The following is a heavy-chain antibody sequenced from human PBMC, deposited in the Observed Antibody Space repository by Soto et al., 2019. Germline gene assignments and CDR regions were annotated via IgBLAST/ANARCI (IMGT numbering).Heavy chain of an antibody. D-gene: IGHD6-13*01. Sequence: GGSLRLSCAASGFTFSSYGMHWVRQAPGKGLEWVAVIWYDGSNKYYADSVKGRFTISRDNSKNTLYLQMNSLRAEDTAVYYCAREEGIANYYFDYWGQGTLVTVSS. CDR3: AREEGIANYYFDY. CDR1: GFTFSSYG. V-gene: IGHV3-33*01. J-gene: IGHJ4*02. CDR2: IWYDGSNK.